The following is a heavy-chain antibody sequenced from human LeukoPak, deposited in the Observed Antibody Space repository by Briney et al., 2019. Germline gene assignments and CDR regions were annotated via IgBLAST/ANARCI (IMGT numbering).Heavy chain of an antibody. Sequence: ASVKVSCKASGYTFTSYGISWVRQAPGQGLEWMGWISAYNGNTNYAQKLQGRVTMTTDTSTSTAYMELRSLRSNEPPVYYCGSYYDILTGYTGIDYWLQGTLVSVSS. J-gene: IGHJ4*02. CDR1: GYTFTSYG. CDR3: GSYYDILTGYTGIDY. CDR2: ISAYNGNT. V-gene: IGHV1-18*01. D-gene: IGHD3-9*01.